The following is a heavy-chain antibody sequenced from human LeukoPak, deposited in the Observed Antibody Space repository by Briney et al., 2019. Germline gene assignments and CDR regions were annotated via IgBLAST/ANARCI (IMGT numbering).Heavy chain of an antibody. J-gene: IGHJ4*02. CDR3: AKLWTGTTSY. CDR1: GFTFDDYA. Sequence: GGSLRLSCAASGFTFDDYAMHWVRQAPGKGLEWVSGISWNSGNTDYADSVKGRFTISRDNSKNSLYLQMNSLRAEDTAVYYCAKLWTGTTSYWGQGTLVTVSS. D-gene: IGHD1-1*01. CDR2: ISWNSGNT. V-gene: IGHV3-9*01.